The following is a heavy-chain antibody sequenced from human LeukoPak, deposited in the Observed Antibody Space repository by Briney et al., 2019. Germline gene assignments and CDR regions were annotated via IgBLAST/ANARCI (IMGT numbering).Heavy chain of an antibody. D-gene: IGHD3-10*01. CDR3: ARGSLRITMVRGVIIAFIFDY. CDR1: GGSFSGYY. Sequence: SETLSLTCAVYGGSFSGYYWSWIRQPPGKGLECIGEINHSGSTNYNPSLKSRVTISVDTSKNQFSLKLSSVTAADTAVYYCARGSLRITMVRGVIIAFIFDYWGQGTLVTVSS. CDR2: INHSGST. J-gene: IGHJ4*02. V-gene: IGHV4-34*01.